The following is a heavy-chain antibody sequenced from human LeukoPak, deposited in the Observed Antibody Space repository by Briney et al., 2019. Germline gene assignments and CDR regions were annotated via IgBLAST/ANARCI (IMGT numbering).Heavy chain of an antibody. Sequence: PSETLSLTCAVSGDSISNHIYYWDWIRQTPGKGLEWIGAVYYTGNAYYNPSLKSRVTISVDTSDNRFSLHLSSVNAADTAIYYCARLRALSGHRGAFDIWGQGTLVAVSS. CDR3: ARLRALSGHRGAFDI. V-gene: IGHV4-39*01. D-gene: IGHD5/OR15-5a*01. J-gene: IGHJ3*02. CDR1: GDSISNHIYY. CDR2: VYYTGNA.